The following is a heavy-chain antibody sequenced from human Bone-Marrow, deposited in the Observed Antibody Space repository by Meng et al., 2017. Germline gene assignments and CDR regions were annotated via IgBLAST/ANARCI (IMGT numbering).Heavy chain of an antibody. D-gene: IGHD3-16*02. V-gene: IGHV3-21*01. J-gene: IGHJ6*02. CDR2: ISSSSTYI. CDR1: GFIFSSYG. Sequence: GESLKISCAASGFIFSSYGMSWVRQAPGKGLEWVSSISSSSTYIYYADSMKGRFTISRDNAKNSLYLQMNSLRAEDTAVYYCARDYDYVWGSYRNYYYYGMDVWGQGTTVTVSS. CDR3: ARDYDYVWGSYRNYYYYGMDV.